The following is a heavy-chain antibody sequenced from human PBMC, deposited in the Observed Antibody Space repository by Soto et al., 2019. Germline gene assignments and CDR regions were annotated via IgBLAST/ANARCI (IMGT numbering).Heavy chain of an antibody. CDR2: TLPIFGTA. V-gene: IGHV1-69*01. D-gene: IGHD6-6*01. Sequence: QVQLVQSGAEVKKPESSVKVSCNASGSTFSRYAISGVRQAPGQGLEWTEGTLPIFGTAKSAQELQGRVTSTADESRSTAYMELSSLRSEDTAVYYCASWSSSVEYCYYGMDVWGQGTTVTVSS. J-gene: IGHJ6*02. CDR3: ASWSSSVEYCYYGMDV. CDR1: GSTFSRYA.